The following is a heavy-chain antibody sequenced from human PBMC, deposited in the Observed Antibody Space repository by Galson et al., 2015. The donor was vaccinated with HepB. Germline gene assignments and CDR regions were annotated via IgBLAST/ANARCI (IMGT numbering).Heavy chain of an antibody. D-gene: IGHD3-22*01. CDR2: VSDDGNNK. Sequence: SLRLSCAASGFSFGIYSMHWLRQAPGKGLEWVAVVSDDGNNKHYAGSVKGRFSISRDNSRGILYLQMNNLREDDTAVYYCARDLSSASDLDYWGQGTLVTVSS. CDR3: ARDLSSASDLDY. CDR1: GFSFGIYS. J-gene: IGHJ4*02. V-gene: IGHV3-30-3*01.